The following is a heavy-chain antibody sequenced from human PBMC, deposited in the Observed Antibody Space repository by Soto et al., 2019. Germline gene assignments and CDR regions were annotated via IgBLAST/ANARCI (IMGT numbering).Heavy chain of an antibody. CDR1: GGTFSSYG. Sequence: QVQLVQSGAEVKKPGSSVNVSCKAPGGTFSSYGINWVRQAPGQGLEWMGGIIPMFGTANYAQKFQGRVTITADKSTSTAYLALSSLRSEDTAVVYCARVGVIELATIRDVDLWCRGTLVSVSS. CDR3: ARVGVIELATIRDVDL. V-gene: IGHV1-69*14. J-gene: IGHJ2*01. CDR2: IIPMFGTA. D-gene: IGHD3-3*01.